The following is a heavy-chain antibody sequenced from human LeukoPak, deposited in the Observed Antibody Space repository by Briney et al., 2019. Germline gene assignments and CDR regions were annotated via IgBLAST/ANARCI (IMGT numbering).Heavy chain of an antibody. CDR1: GGSISSGGYY. D-gene: IGHD3-9*01. CDR2: IYYSGST. CDR3: ARLRSYYDILTGYTYYFDY. V-gene: IGHV4-31*03. J-gene: IGHJ4*02. Sequence: SETLSLTCTVSGGSISSGGYYWSWIRQHPGKGLEWIGYIYYSGSTYYNPSLKSRVTISVDTSKNQFSLKLSSVTAADTAVYYCARLRSYYDILTGYTYYFDYWGQGTLVTVSS.